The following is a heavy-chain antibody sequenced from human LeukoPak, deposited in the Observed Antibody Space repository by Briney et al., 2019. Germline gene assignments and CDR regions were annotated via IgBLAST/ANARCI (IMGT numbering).Heavy chain of an antibody. CDR2: IGTAGDT. V-gene: IGHV3-13*01. CDR3: AREGGYSGSYRDCYFDY. D-gene: IGHD1-26*01. Sequence: GGSLRLSCAASGFTFSSSDMHWVRQAPGKGLEWVSAIGTAGDTYYEVSVKGRFTISRENAKNSLYLQMNSLRAEDTAVYYCAREGGYSGSYRDCYFDYWGQGTLVTVSS. CDR1: GFTFSSSD. J-gene: IGHJ4*02.